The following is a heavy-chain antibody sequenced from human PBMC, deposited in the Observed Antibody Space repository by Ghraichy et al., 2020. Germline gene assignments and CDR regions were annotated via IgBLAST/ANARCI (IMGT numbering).Heavy chain of an antibody. CDR3: ARDKIVVVPAAMRGTGYYYYYGMDV. CDR2: ISYDGSNK. Sequence: SCAASGFTFSSYAMHWVRQAPGKGLEWVAVISYDGSNKYYADSVKGRFTISRDNSKNTLYLQMNSLRAEDTAVYYCARDKIVVVPAAMRGTGYYYYYGMDVWGQGTTVTVSS. V-gene: IGHV3-30-3*01. J-gene: IGHJ6*02. CDR1: GFTFSSYA. D-gene: IGHD2-2*01.